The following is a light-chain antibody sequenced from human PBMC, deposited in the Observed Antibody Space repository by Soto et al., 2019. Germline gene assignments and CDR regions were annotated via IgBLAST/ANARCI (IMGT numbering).Light chain of an antibody. CDR2: YDD. V-gene: IGLV1-36*01. CDR1: SSNIGSNA. J-gene: IGLJ2*01. Sequence: QSVVTQPTSVSGAPRQRVTISCSGGSSNIGSNAVNWYQQFPGKAPKLLIYYDDLLPSGVSDRFSGSKSATSASLAISGLQSDDEADYYCAAWDDRLNAVVFGGGTKLTVL. CDR3: AAWDDRLNAVV.